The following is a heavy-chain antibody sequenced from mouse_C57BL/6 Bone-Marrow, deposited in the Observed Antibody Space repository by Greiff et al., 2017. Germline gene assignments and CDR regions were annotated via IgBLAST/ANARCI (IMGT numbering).Heavy chain of an antibody. CDR2: MHPNGGST. J-gene: IGHJ4*01. Sequence: VQLQQPGAELVKPGASVKLSCKASGYTFTNYWMHWVKQRPGQGLEWIGMMHPNGGSTDYNEKFKSEATLSVDKSSRTAYMELSSLTSEDSAVCYCARAYDYDDYTMDYWGQGTSVTVSS. CDR3: ARAYDYDDYTMDY. D-gene: IGHD2-4*01. V-gene: IGHV1-64*01. CDR1: GYTFTNYW.